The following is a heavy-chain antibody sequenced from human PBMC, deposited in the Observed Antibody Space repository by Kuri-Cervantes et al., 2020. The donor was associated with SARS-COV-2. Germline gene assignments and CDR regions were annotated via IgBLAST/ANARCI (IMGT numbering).Heavy chain of an antibody. Sequence: SETLSLTCTVSGGSISSYYWSWIRQPPGKGLEWIGYIYYSGSTNYNPSLKSRVTISVDTSKNQFSLKLSSVTAADTAVYYCATSPNWRQGGGRDAFDIWGQGTMVTVSS. CDR2: IYYSGST. J-gene: IGHJ3*02. D-gene: IGHD1-20*01. CDR1: GGSISSYY. V-gene: IGHV4-59*01. CDR3: ATSPNWRQGGGRDAFDI.